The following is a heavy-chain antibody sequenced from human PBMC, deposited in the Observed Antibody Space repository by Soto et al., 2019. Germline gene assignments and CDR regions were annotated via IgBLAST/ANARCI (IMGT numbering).Heavy chain of an antibody. CDR3: VKELRSVRNEREAYC. J-gene: IGHJ4*02. CDR2: IYNGGTT. D-gene: IGHD3-16*01. CDR1: GFSVSYSY. V-gene: IGHV3-66*01. Sequence: EVQLVESGGGLVQPGESLRLSCAASGFSVSYSYMGWVRQTPWKGLEWVSVIYNGGTTYYADSVKGRFTISRDDSRNTLFLKMISLRVDDTALYDCVKELRSVRNEREAYCWGQGTLVTVSS.